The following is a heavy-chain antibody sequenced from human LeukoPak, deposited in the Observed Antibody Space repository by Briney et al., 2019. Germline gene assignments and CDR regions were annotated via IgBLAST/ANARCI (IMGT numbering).Heavy chain of an antibody. V-gene: IGHV1-8*01. D-gene: IGHD3-22*01. CDR3: ARGFPPRRNYDSSGYYSYYFDH. CDR1: GYTFTSYD. J-gene: IGHJ4*02. Sequence: ASVTVSCKASGYTFTSYDINWVRQATGQGLEWMGWMNPNSGNTGYAQKFQGRVTMTTDTSTSTAYMELRSLRSDDTAAYYCARGFPPRRNYDSSGYYSYYFDHWGQGTLVTVSS. CDR2: MNPNSGNT.